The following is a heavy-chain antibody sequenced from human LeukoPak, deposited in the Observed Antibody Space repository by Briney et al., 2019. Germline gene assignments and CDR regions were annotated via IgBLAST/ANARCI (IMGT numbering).Heavy chain of an antibody. J-gene: IGHJ6*04. Sequence: PGGSLRLSCAASGFTFSSYGMHWVRQAPGKGLEWVAVIWYDGSNKYYADSVKGLFTISRDNSKNTLYLRMNSLGAEDTAVYYCAMDFGELAHYCYGMDVWGKGTTVTVSS. V-gene: IGHV3-33*01. CDR2: IWYDGSNK. CDR1: GFTFSSYG. CDR3: AMDFGELAHYCYGMDV. D-gene: IGHD3-10*01.